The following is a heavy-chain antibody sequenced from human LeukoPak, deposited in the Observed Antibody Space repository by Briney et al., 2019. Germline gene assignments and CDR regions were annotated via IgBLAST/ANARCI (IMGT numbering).Heavy chain of an antibody. CDR3: ARRGKVSPAVSSRWDLDY. V-gene: IGHV5-51*01. CDR1: GYSFTSYW. Sequence: GESLKISCKGSGYSFTSYWIVWVRRMPGKGLEWMGNIYPDDSDTRYSPSFQGQVTISADKSISTAYLQWNSLKASDTAMYYCARRGKVSPAVSSRWDLDYWGQGTLVTVSS. CDR2: IYPDDSDT. J-gene: IGHJ4*02. D-gene: IGHD1-26*01.